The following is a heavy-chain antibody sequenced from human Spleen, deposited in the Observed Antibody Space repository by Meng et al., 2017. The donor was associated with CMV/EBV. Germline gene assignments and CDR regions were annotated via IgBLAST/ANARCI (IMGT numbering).Heavy chain of an antibody. CDR3: AKDGRYSYGLFDY. J-gene: IGHJ4*02. V-gene: IGHV3-15*01. D-gene: IGHD5-18*01. CDR1: GFTFSNAW. Sequence: GGSLRLSCAASGFTFSNAWMSWVRQAPGKGLEWVGRIKSKTDGGTTDYAAPVKGRFTISRDDSKNTLYLQMNSLRAEDTAVYYCAKDGRYSYGLFDYWGQGTLVTVSS. CDR2: IKSKTDGGTT.